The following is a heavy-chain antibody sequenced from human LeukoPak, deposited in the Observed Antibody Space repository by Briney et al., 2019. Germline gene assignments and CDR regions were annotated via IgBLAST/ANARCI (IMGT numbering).Heavy chain of an antibody. Sequence: ASVKVSCKASGYTFTGYYMHWVRQAPGQGLEWMGRINPNSGGTNYAQKFQGRVTMTRDTSISTAYMELSRLRSDDTALYYCARAYSSSPKAAGYYMDVRGKGTTVTVSS. CDR2: INPNSGGT. CDR3: ARAYSSSPKAAGYYMDV. CDR1: GYTFTGYY. J-gene: IGHJ6*03. V-gene: IGHV1-2*06. D-gene: IGHD6-13*01.